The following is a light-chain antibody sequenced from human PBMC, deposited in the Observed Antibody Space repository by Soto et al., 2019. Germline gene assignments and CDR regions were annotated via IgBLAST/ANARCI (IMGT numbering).Light chain of an antibody. CDR2: EVS. CDR1: SSDVGGYNY. V-gene: IGLV2-14*01. J-gene: IGLJ1*01. CDR3: SSYTSSSTPYV. Sequence: QSVLTQPPSASATPGQRVTISCTGTSSDVGGYNYVSWYQQHPGKAPKLMIYEVSNRPSGVSNRFSGSKSGNTASLTISGLQAEDEADYYCSSYTSSSTPYVFGTGTRSPS.